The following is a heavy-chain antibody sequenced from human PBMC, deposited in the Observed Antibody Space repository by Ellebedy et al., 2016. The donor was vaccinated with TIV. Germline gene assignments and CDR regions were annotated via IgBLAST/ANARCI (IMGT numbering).Heavy chain of an antibody. CDR3: ARQDIAVAYYFDS. D-gene: IGHD6-19*01. V-gene: IGHV4-4*07. CDR2: IYSSGST. CDR1: GCSISTYY. Sequence: MPSETLSLTCTVSGCSISTYYRSWIRQAAGKGLEWIGRIYSSGSTNYNPSLKSRFTMSVDTSRNQFSLKLTSVTAADTAVYYCARQDIAVAYYFDSWGRGTLVTVSS. J-gene: IGHJ4*02.